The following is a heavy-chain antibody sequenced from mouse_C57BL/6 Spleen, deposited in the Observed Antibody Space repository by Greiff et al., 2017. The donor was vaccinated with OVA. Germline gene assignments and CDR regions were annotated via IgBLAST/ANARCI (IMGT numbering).Heavy chain of an antibody. V-gene: IGHV1-22*01. CDR1: GYTFTDYN. D-gene: IGHD4-1*01. CDR2: INPNDGGT. Sequence: VQLQQSGPELVKPGASVKMSCKASGYTFTDYNMHWVKQSHGKSLEWIGYINPNDGGTSYNQKFKGKATLTVNKSSSTAYMELRSLTSEDSAVYYCARWTLTGTCDYFDYWGQGTTLTVSS. J-gene: IGHJ2*01. CDR3: ARWTLTGTCDYFDY.